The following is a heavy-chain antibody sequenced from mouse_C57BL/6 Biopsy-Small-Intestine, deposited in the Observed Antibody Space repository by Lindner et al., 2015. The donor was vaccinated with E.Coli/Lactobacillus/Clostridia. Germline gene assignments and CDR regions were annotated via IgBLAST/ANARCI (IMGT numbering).Heavy chain of an antibody. CDR1: GYTFISYV. CDR2: INPYSDAT. Sequence: VQLQESGPELVKPGTSVKMSCKASGYTFISYVLYWVKRKPGQGLEWIGYINPYSDATKYNENFKGKATLTSDKSSSTAYMELSSLTSEDSAVYYCTRRDWDVAGFAYWGQGTLVTVSS. CDR3: TRRDWDVAGFAY. V-gene: IGHV1-14*01. J-gene: IGHJ3*01. D-gene: IGHD4-1*01.